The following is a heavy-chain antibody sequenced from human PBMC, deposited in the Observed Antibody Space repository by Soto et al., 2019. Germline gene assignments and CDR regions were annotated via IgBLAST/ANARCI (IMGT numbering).Heavy chain of an antibody. CDR3: AKVIVLGAWTLEY. D-gene: IGHD1-1*01. Sequence: EQVLESGGGLVKRGGSLRLSCEASGFTFNHYAMAWVRQTPGKGLEWVSVINGSTGTTYYADSVKGRFTISRDNSKNTVYLQMNSLRVQDSSLYSGAKVIVLGAWTLEYCGPGTRVTVAS. CDR1: GFTFNHYA. V-gene: IGHV3-23*01. CDR2: INGSTGTT. J-gene: IGHJ4*02.